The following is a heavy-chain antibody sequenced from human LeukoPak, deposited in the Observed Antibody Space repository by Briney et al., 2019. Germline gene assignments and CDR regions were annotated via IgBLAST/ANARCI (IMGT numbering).Heavy chain of an antibody. V-gene: IGHV3-48*03. J-gene: IGHJ4*02. CDR3: ARSYSSTLYLYYFDY. CDR2: ISSSGTTI. D-gene: IGHD6-13*01. CDR1: GFTFSSYE. Sequence: PGGSLRLSCAASGFTFSSYEMNWDGQAPGKGVEGVSYISSSGTTIYYADSVTGPFTISTDHPKTSLYLQMNTLRAEDTAVYYCARSYSSTLYLYYFDYWGQGTLVTVSS.